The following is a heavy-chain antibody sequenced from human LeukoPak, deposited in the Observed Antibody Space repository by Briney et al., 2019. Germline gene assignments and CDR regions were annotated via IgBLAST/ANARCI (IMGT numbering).Heavy chain of an antibody. Sequence: ASVKVSCKASGYTFTSYGISWVRQAPGQGLEWMGWISAYNGNTNYAQKLQGRVTMTTDTSTSTAYMELRSPRSDDTAVYYCARDPQAAQLGHYYYGMDVWGQGTTVTVSS. CDR2: ISAYNGNT. CDR3: ARDPQAAQLGHYYYGMDV. V-gene: IGHV1-18*01. CDR1: GYTFTSYG. J-gene: IGHJ6*02. D-gene: IGHD6-6*01.